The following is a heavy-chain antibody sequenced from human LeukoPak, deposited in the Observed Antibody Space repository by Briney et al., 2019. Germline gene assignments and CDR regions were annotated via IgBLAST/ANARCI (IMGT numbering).Heavy chain of an antibody. CDR3: ASFDDYDFWSGYSY. V-gene: IGHV3-48*03. Sequence: GGSLRLSCAASGFTFSSYEMNWVRQAPGKGLEWVSYISSSGSTIYYADSVKGRFTISRDNAKNSLYLQMNSLRAKDTAVYYCASFDDYDFWSGYSYWGQGTLVTVSS. D-gene: IGHD3-3*01. CDR2: ISSSGSTI. J-gene: IGHJ4*02. CDR1: GFTFSSYE.